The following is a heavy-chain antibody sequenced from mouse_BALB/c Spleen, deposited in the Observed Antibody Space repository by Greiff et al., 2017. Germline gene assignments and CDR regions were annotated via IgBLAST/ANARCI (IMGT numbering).Heavy chain of an antibody. Sequence: QVQLKQSGAELARPGASVKLSCKASGYTFTSYWMQWVKQRPGQGLEWIGAIYPGDGDTRYTQKFKGKATLTADKSSSTAYMQLSSLASEDSAVFYCARRYYGYDFDYWGQGTTLTVSS. CDR2: IYPGDGDT. CDR3: ARRYYGYDFDY. D-gene: IGHD2-2*01. J-gene: IGHJ2*01. V-gene: IGHV1-87*01. CDR1: GYTFTSYW.